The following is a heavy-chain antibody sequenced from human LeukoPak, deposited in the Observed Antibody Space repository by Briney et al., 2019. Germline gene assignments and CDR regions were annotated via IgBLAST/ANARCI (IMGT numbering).Heavy chain of an antibody. CDR3: AKDSYSKGDY. V-gene: IGHV3-7*05. D-gene: IGHD4-11*01. CDR2: IKQDGSES. Sequence: PGGSLRLSCAASGFXFSSYWMSWVRQAPGKGLEWVANIKQDGSESYYVGSVKGRFTISRDNAKNSLYLQMNSLRAEDTAVYYCAKDSYSKGDYWGQGTLVTVSS. CDR1: GFXFSSYW. J-gene: IGHJ4*02.